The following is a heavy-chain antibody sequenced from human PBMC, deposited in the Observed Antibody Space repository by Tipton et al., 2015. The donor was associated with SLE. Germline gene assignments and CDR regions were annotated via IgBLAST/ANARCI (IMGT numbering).Heavy chain of an antibody. Sequence: TLSLTCAVYGGSFSGYYWSWIRQPPGKGLEWIGYIYYSGSTNYNPPLKSRVTISVDTSKNQFSLKLSSVTAADTAVYYCARGWFRVPSMVRGVLWKDWGQGTLVTVSS. V-gene: IGHV4-59*12. CDR1: GGSFSGYY. CDR3: ARGWFRVPSMVRGVLWKD. D-gene: IGHD3-10*01. J-gene: IGHJ4*02. CDR2: IYYSGST.